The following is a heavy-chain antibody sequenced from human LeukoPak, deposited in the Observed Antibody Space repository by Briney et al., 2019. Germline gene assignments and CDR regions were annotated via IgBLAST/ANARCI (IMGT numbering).Heavy chain of an antibody. V-gene: IGHV4-39*01. Sequence: PSETLSLTCTVSGGSISSSSYYWGWIRQPPGKGLEWIVSIYYSGSTYYNPSLKSRVTISVDTSKNQFSLKLSSVTAADTAVYYCARHPYCTNGVCYRRGYYFDYWGQGTLVTVSS. J-gene: IGHJ4*02. CDR2: IYYSGST. CDR3: ARHPYCTNGVCYRRGYYFDY. D-gene: IGHD2-8*01. CDR1: GGSISSSSYY.